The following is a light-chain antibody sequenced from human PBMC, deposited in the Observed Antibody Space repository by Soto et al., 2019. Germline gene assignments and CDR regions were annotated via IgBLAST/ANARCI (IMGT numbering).Light chain of an antibody. Sequence: QSVLTQPPSASVTPGQRVTISCSGSSSNIGSNTVNWYQQLPGTAPTLLIYSNNQRPSGVPDRFSGSKSGTSASLAISGLQYEDEDDYYCAAWDDSLNGVVFGGGTKVTVL. CDR2: SNN. V-gene: IGLV1-44*01. J-gene: IGLJ2*01. CDR3: AAWDDSLNGVV. CDR1: SSNIGSNT.